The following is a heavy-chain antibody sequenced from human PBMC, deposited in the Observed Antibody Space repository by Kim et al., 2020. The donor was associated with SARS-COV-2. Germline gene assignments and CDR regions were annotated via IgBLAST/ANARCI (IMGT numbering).Heavy chain of an antibody. CDR2: INPNSGGT. Sequence: ASVKVSCKASGYTFTGYYMHWVRQAPGQGLEWMGWINPNSGGTNYAQKFQGWVTMTRDTSISTAYMELSRLRSDDTAGYYCARDMGGTMIVVDTPVRRAFDIWGQGTMVTVSS. D-gene: IGHD3-22*01. CDR1: GYTFTGYY. CDR3: ARDMGGTMIVVDTPVRRAFDI. V-gene: IGHV1-2*04. J-gene: IGHJ3*02.